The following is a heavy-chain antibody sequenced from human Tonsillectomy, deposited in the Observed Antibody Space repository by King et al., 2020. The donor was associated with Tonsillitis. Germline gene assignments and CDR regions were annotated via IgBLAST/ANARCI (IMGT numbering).Heavy chain of an antibody. CDR3: TTDYYDFWSGYDY. V-gene: IGHV3-15*01. CDR2: IKTKTDGETI. CDR1: GFSFSNAW. Sequence: EVQLVESGGGLVKPGGSLRLSCAASGFSFSNAWMSWVRQAPGMGLEWVGRIKTKTDGETIDYAAPVKGRFTISRDDSKNTLYLEMNSLKTEDTAVYYCTTDYYDFWSGYDYWGQGTLVTVSS. D-gene: IGHD3-3*01. J-gene: IGHJ4*02.